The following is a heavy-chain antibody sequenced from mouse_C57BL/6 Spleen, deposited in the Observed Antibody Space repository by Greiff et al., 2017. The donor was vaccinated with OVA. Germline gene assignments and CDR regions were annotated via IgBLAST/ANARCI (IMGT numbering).Heavy chain of an antibody. Sequence: VQLQESGAELVKPGASVKLSCKASGYTFPEYTIHWVKQRSGQGLEWIGWFYPGRGSIKYNEKFKDKATLTADKSSSTVYMELSRLTSEASAVYFSARHPYGGYYPAWFAYWGQGTLVTVSA. CDR3: ARHPYGGYYPAWFAY. V-gene: IGHV1-62-2*01. CDR1: GYTFPEYT. J-gene: IGHJ3*01. CDR2: FYPGRGSI. D-gene: IGHD2-3*01.